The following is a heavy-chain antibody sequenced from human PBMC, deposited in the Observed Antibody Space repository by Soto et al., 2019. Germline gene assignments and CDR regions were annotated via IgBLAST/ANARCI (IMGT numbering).Heavy chain of an antibody. CDR3: VRDRVGYSYDFDY. V-gene: IGHV3-74*01. J-gene: IGHJ4*02. CDR1: GFALSSCW. D-gene: IGHD5-18*01. CDR2: INFDGSIT. Sequence: EVQQMESGGGLVRPGGSLTLSCAASGFALSSCWTHWVRQAPGKGPEWVSRINFDGSITTYADSVKGRFTISRDNAKNTLDLQMNSLRAEDTAVYYCVRDRVGYSYDFDYWGQGAQVTVSS.